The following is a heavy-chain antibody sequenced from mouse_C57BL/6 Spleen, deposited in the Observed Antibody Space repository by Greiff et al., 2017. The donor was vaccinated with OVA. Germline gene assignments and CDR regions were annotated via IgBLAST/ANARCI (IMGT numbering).Heavy chain of an antibody. Sequence: EVKLMESGGGLVQPGGSLKLSCAASGFTFSDYGMAWVRQAPRKGPEWVAFISNLAYSIYYADTVTGRFTISRENAKNTLYLEMSSLRSEDTAMYYCARSYSSYWYFDVWGTGTTVTVSS. J-gene: IGHJ1*03. D-gene: IGHD2-12*01. CDR1: GFTFSDYG. CDR3: ARSYSSYWYFDV. CDR2: ISNLAYSI. V-gene: IGHV5-15*01.